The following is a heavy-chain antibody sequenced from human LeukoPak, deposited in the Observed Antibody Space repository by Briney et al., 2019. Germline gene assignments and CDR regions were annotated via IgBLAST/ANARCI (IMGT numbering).Heavy chain of an antibody. J-gene: IGHJ6*03. CDR3: ARVSYYMDV. V-gene: IGHV4-61*02. Sequence: SQTLSLTCTVSGGSISSGSYYWSWIRQPAGKGLEWIGRIYTSGSTNYNPSLKSRVTISVDTSKNQFSLKLSSVTAADTAVYYCARVSYYMDVRGKGTTVTVSS. CDR2: IYTSGST. CDR1: GGSISSGSYY.